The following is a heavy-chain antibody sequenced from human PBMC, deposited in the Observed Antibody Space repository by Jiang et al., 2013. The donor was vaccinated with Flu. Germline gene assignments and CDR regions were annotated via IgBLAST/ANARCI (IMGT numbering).Heavy chain of an antibody. J-gene: IGHJ5*02. V-gene: IGHV5-10-1*01. D-gene: IGHD2-15*01. Sequence: CGAEVKKPGESLRISCKGSGYSFTSYWISWVRQMPGKGLEWMGRIDPSDSYTNYSPSFQGHVTISADKSISTAYLQWSSLKASDTAMYYCARQEYCSGGSCYPVAYNWFDPWGQGTLGHRLL. CDR3: ARQEYCSGGSCYPVAYNWFDP. CDR1: GYSFTSYW. CDR2: IDPSDSYT.